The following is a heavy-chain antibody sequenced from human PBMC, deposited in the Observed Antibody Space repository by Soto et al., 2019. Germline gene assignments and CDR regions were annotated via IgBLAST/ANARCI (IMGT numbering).Heavy chain of an antibody. Sequence: SETLSLTCAVYGGSFSGYYWSWIRQPPWKGLEWIGEINHSGSTNYNPSLKSRVTISVDTSKNQFSLKLSSVTAADTAVYYCARGAYKRMATIRKRLPASYYFDYWAQGTLVTVSS. CDR1: GGSFSGYY. CDR3: ARGAYKRMATIRKRLPASYYFDY. V-gene: IGHV4-34*01. D-gene: IGHD5-12*01. J-gene: IGHJ4*02. CDR2: INHSGST.